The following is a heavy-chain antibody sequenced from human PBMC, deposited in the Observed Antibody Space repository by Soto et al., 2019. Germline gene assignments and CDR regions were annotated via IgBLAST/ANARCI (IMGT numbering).Heavy chain of an antibody. CDR2: VYYSGST. CDR3: ARDGITWFDP. Sequence: PSETLSLTCTVSGGSISSYYWTWIRQPPGMGLEWIGYVYYSGSTNYNPSLKSRVTISVDTSKNQFSLKLSSVTAADTAVYYCARDGITWFDPWGQGTLVTVSS. V-gene: IGHV4-59*12. D-gene: IGHD1-20*01. CDR1: GGSISSYY. J-gene: IGHJ5*02.